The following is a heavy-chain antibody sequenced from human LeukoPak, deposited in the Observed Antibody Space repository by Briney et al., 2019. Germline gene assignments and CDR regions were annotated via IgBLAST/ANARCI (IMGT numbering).Heavy chain of an antibody. V-gene: IGHV4-59*01. Sequence: SETLSLTCTVSGGSISSYYWSWIRQPPGKGLEWIGYIYYSGSTNYNPSLKSRVTISVDTSKNQFSLRLSSVTAADTAVYYCAREAYSGWPFDYWGQGTLVTVSS. CDR3: AREAYSGWPFDY. D-gene: IGHD6-19*01. CDR2: IYYSGST. J-gene: IGHJ4*02. CDR1: GGSISSYY.